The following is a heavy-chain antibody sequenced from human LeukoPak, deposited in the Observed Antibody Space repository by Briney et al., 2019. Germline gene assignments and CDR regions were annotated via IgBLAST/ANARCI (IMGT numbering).Heavy chain of an antibody. V-gene: IGHV3-49*03. CDR3: TRTEAGTPSWFDP. CDR1: GLTFGDYA. Sequence: GGSLTLSCTASGLTFGDYAMSWSRQAPGEGREWVGFIRSKANRDTTEYAASVKGRFTISRDDSKSIAYLQMNSLKTEDTDVYYCTRTEAGTPSWFDPWGQGTLVTVSS. CDR2: IRSKANRDTT. J-gene: IGHJ5*02. D-gene: IGHD6-19*01.